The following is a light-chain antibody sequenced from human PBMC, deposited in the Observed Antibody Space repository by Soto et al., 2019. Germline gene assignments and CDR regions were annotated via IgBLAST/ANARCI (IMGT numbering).Light chain of an antibody. CDR1: SSNIGSNT. Sequence: QSVLTQPPSASGTPGQRVTISCSGSSSNIGSNTVNWYQQLPGTAPKLLIYSNNQRPSGVPDRFSGSKSGTSASLAISGLQSEDEADYYCAAWDASLHVVFGGGTKLTVL. J-gene: IGLJ2*01. CDR3: AAWDASLHVV. V-gene: IGLV1-44*01. CDR2: SNN.